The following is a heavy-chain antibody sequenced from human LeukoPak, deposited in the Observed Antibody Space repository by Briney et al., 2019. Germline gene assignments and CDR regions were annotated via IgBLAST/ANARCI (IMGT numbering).Heavy chain of an antibody. CDR2: ISGSGGST. J-gene: IGHJ4*02. Sequence: GGSLRLSCAASGFTFSSYAMHWVRQTPGKGLEWVSSISGSGGSTHYADSVKGRFTISRDNSKNILYLQMNSLRAEDTAVYYCAKDWMSTIINYFDYWGQGTLVTVSS. CDR1: GFTFSSYA. CDR3: AKDWMSTIINYFDY. D-gene: IGHD5-12*01. V-gene: IGHV3-23*01.